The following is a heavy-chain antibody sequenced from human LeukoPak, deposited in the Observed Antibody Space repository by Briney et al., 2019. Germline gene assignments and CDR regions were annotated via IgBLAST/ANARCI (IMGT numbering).Heavy chain of an antibody. Sequence: GGSLRLSCAASGFTFSSYGMHWVRQASGKGLEWVGRIGTTSNNYATAYAASVKGRFAISRDDSENTAYLQMNSLKIDDAALYYCTAYTSGHYWGQGTLVTVSS. CDR3: TAYTSGHY. V-gene: IGHV3-73*01. D-gene: IGHD6-19*01. J-gene: IGHJ4*02. CDR2: IGTTSNNYAT. CDR1: GFTFSSYG.